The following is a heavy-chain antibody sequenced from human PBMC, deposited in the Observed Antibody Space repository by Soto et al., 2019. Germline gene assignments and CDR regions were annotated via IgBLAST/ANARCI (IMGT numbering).Heavy chain of an antibody. V-gene: IGHV4-39*01. CDR2: IYYIGNS. D-gene: IGHD2-15*01. Sequence: SETLSLTCIVSGESISRSPYYWGWIRQPPGKGLEWIGNIYYIGNSYYNPSLESRVTISVDTSKNQISLRLSSVTAADTALYYRARQASTASHFPGVEYWGQVTLIIVS. CDR3: ARQASTASHFPGVEY. J-gene: IGHJ4*02. CDR1: GESISRSPYY.